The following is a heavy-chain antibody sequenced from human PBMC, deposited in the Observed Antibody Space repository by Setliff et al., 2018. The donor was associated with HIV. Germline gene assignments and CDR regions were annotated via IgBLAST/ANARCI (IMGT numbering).Heavy chain of an antibody. Sequence: PSETLSLTCTISGGSISSYYWSWIRQPPGKGLEWIGYIYYSGSTNYNPSLKSRVTISVDTSNNQFSLKLSSVTAADTAVYYCARNPCSGGSCPDAFDIWGQGTMVTVSS. CDR3: ARNPCSGGSCPDAFDI. CDR2: IYYSGST. CDR1: GGSISSYY. V-gene: IGHV4-59*01. J-gene: IGHJ3*02. D-gene: IGHD2-15*01.